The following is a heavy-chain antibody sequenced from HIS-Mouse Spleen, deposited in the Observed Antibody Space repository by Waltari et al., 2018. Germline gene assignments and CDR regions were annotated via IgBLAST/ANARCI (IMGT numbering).Heavy chain of an antibody. J-gene: IGHJ4*02. CDR2: INHSGST. CDR3: ARAPALYSL. D-gene: IGHD3-16*01. V-gene: IGHV4-34*01. Sequence: EINHSGSTNYNPSLKSRVTISVDTSKNQFSLKLSSVTAADTAVYYCARAPALYSLWGQGTLVTVSS.